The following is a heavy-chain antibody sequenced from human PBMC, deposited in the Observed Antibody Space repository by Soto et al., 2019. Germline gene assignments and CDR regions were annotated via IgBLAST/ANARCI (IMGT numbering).Heavy chain of an antibody. V-gene: IGHV3-21*06. Sequence: EVQVVESGGGLVKPGGSLRLSCTFTFSMYSMNWVRQAPGKGLEWVASISSGSAYIKYAESVKGRFTISRDNAKNSLHLQMNSLRAEDTATYHCARDQGGSYDSWFDPWGQGTLVTVSS. CDR1: TFSMYS. CDR3: ARDQGGSYDSWFDP. J-gene: IGHJ5*02. D-gene: IGHD1-26*01. CDR2: ISSGSAYI.